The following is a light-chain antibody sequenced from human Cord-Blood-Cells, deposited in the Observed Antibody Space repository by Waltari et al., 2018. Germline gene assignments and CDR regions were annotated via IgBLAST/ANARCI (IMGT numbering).Light chain of an antibody. CDR3: QSYDSSLSGWV. CDR1: SSNIGAGYD. CDR2: GNG. Sequence: QSVLTQPPSVSGAPGQRVTISCTGSSSNIGAGYDVHWYQQLPGTAPKHLISGNGNRPSGVPDRFSGSKSGTSASLAITGLQAEDEADYYCQSYDSSLSGWVFGGGTKLTVL. V-gene: IGLV1-40*01. J-gene: IGLJ3*02.